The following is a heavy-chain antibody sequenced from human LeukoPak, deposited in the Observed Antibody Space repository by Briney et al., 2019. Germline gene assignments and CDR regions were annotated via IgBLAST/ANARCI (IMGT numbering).Heavy chain of an antibody. CDR2: IYYSGST. CDR3: ARDRSLDY. V-gene: IGHV4-59*01. CDR1: GGSISSYY. Sequence: SETLSLTCTVSGGSISSYYWSWIRQPPGKGLEWIGYIYYSGSTNYNPALKSRVTISVDTSKNQFSLKLSSVTAADTAVYYCARDRSLDYWGQGTLVTVSS. J-gene: IGHJ4*02.